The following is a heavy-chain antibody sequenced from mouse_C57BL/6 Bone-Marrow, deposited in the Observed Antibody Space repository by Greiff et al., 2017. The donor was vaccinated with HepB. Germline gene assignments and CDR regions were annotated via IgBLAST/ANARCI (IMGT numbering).Heavy chain of an antibody. CDR1: GFTFSDFY. Sequence: EVQVVESGGGLVQSGRSLRLSCATSGFTFSDFYMEWVRQAPGKGLEWIAASRNKANDYTTEYSASVKGRFIVSRDTSQSILYLQMNALRAEDTAIYYCARDYLSDWGQGTLVTVSA. V-gene: IGHV7-1*01. D-gene: IGHD2-3*01. J-gene: IGHJ3*01. CDR2: SRNKANDYTT. CDR3: ARDYLSD.